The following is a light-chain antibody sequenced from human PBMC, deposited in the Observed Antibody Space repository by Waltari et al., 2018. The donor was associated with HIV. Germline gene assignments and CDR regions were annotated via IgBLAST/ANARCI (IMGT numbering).Light chain of an antibody. Sequence: QSALTQPASVSGSLGQSIPIPCTGTSSDVGGSAYVSWSQQHPGRAPKLLIYDVSNRPSGVSNRFSGSKSGNTASLTISGLQAEDEADYHCSSYTSSSALEVVFGGGTTLTVL. CDR2: DVS. V-gene: IGLV2-14*01. CDR3: SSYTSSSALEVV. CDR1: SSDVGGSAY. J-gene: IGLJ3*02.